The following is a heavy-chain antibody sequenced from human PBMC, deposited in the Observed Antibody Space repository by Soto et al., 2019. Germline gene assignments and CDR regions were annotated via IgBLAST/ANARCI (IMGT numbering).Heavy chain of an antibody. J-gene: IGHJ5*02. Sequence: PSETLSLTCGVSGGTVASSHWWSWVRQSPSRGLEWIGNVYHTGDTNFNPSLQSRVTLSVDKSNNQFSLRLTSLTAADTAVYFCAREIVTAGGNNYFDPWGPGTLVTVS. CDR3: AREIVTAGGNNYFDP. D-gene: IGHD2-21*02. CDR2: VYHTGDT. CDR1: GGTVASSHW. V-gene: IGHV4-4*02.